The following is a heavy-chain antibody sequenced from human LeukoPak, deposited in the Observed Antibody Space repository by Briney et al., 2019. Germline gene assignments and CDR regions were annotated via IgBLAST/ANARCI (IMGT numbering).Heavy chain of an antibody. Sequence: GASVKVSCKASGGTSSSYAISWVRQAPGQWLEWMGGIIPIFGTANYAQKFQGRVTITADESATTAYMELSSLRSEDTAVYYCARGAGKYIDSSLDYWGQGTLVTVSS. CDR2: IIPIFGTA. D-gene: IGHD3-10*01. V-gene: IGHV1-69*13. CDR1: GGTSSSYA. J-gene: IGHJ4*02. CDR3: ARGAGKYIDSSLDY.